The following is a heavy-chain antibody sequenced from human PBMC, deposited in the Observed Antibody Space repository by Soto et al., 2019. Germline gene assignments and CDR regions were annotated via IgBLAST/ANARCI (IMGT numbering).Heavy chain of an antibody. CDR2: IYWDDIK. D-gene: IGHD3-10*01. CDR1: GFSLSTSPAA. CDR3: MHRVRSINFGGENLFVP. V-gene: IGHV2-5*02. Sequence: QITLKESGPSLVKPTQTLTLTCTVSGFSLSTSPAAVGWVRQPPGKALEWVAIIYWDDIKRYSPSLNSRLTITKVTAKNQVFLIRTNVVPADVGTYFCMHRVRSINFGGENLFVPWCQGIL. J-gene: IGHJ5*01.